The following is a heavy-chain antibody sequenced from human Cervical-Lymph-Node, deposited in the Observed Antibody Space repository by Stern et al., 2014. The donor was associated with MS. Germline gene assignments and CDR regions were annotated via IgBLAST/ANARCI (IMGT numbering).Heavy chain of an antibody. J-gene: IGHJ4*02. Sequence: VQLVQSGGGLVQPGRSLRLSCAASGFTFDAYAMHWVRQAPGKGLEWVSGISWNSGSIGYADSVKGRFTISRDNAKNSLYLQMNSLRAEDTALYYCAKEVGGWYYFDYWGQGTLVTVSS. CDR2: ISWNSGSI. D-gene: IGHD6-19*01. CDR3: AKEVGGWYYFDY. CDR1: GFTFDAYA. V-gene: IGHV3-9*01.